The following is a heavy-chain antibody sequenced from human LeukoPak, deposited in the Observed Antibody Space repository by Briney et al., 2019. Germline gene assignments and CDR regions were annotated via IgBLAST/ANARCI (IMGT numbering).Heavy chain of an antibody. CDR2: ISSSSSYI. CDR1: GFTFSSYS. Sequence: PGGSLRLSCAASGFTFSSYSMNWVRQALGKGLEWVSSISSSSSYIYYADSVKGRFTISRDNAKNSLYLQMNSLRAEDTAVYYCARDLGSGYYDSSGYYSGGVDYWGQGTLVTVSS. J-gene: IGHJ4*02. D-gene: IGHD3-22*01. CDR3: ARDLGSGYYDSSGYYSGGVDY. V-gene: IGHV3-21*01.